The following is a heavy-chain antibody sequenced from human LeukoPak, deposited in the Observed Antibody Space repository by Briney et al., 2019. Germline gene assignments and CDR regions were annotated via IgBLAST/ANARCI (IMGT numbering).Heavy chain of an antibody. CDR1: GFTFSSYW. J-gene: IGHJ3*02. D-gene: IGHD1/OR15-1a*01. V-gene: IGHV3-7*01. CDR3: AREAYNWNIDVFDI. Sequence: GGSLRLSCAASGFTFSSYWMSWVRQAPGKGLAWVANIKQDGSEKYYVDSVKGRFAISRDNAKNSLYLQMNSLRAEDTAVYYCAREAYNWNIDVFDIWGQGTMVTVSS. CDR2: IKQDGSEK.